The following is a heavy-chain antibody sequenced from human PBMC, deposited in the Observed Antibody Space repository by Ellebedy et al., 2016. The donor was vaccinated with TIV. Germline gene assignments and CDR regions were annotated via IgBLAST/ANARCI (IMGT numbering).Heavy chain of an antibody. Sequence: ASVKVSXXASGYTFTGYYMHWVRQAPGQGLEWMGWINPNSGGTNYAQKFQGRVTMTRDTSISTAYMELSRLRSDDTAVYYCARGLGATPYYYYYYMDVWGKGTTVTVSS. CDR1: GYTFTGYY. CDR3: ARGLGATPYYYYYYMDV. J-gene: IGHJ6*03. D-gene: IGHD1-26*01. V-gene: IGHV1-2*02. CDR2: INPNSGGT.